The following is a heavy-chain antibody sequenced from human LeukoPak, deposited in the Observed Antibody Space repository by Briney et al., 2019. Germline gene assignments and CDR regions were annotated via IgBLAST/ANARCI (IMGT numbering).Heavy chain of an antibody. J-gene: IGHJ5*02. CDR1: GGSISSYY. CDR3: ARHDNWNDNWFDP. V-gene: IGHV4-4*09. D-gene: IGHD1-1*01. Sequence: SETLSLTCTVSGGSISSYYWSWIRQPPGKGLEWIGYIYTSGSTNNNPSLKSRVTISVDTSNNQFSLKLSAVTAADTAVYYCARHDNWNDNWFDPWGQGTLVTVSS. CDR2: IYTSGST.